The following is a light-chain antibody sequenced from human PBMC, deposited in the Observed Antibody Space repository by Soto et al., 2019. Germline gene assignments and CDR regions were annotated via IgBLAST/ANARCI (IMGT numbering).Light chain of an antibody. CDR1: QSVSSY. V-gene: IGKV3-20*01. CDR3: QEDGSSPET. Sequence: EIVLTQSPGTLSLSPGERATLSCRASQSVSSYLAWYQQKPGQAPRLLIYDASNRATGIPARFSGSGSGTDFTLTISRLEPEDFAVYYCQEDGSSPETFGQGTNVDI. CDR2: DAS. J-gene: IGKJ1*01.